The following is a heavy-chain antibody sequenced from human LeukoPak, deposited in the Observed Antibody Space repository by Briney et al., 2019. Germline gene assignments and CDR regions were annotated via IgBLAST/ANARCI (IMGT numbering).Heavy chain of an antibody. D-gene: IGHD6-19*01. Sequence: GGSLRLSCAASGFTFSSYAMSWVRQAPGKGLEWVSAISGSGTTIYYADSVKGRFTISRDNSKNTLYLQMNSLRADDTAVFYCAKGRSPGYWGQGTLVTVSS. J-gene: IGHJ4*02. V-gene: IGHV3-23*01. CDR2: ISGSGTTI. CDR3: AKGRSPGY. CDR1: GFTFSSYA.